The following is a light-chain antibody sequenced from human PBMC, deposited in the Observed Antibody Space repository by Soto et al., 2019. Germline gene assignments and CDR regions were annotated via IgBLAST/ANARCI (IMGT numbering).Light chain of an antibody. CDR1: QSIGTW. Sequence: DIQMTQSPSTLATSVGDRVTITCRASQSIGTWLAWYQQIPGKAPKLLISKASTLESGVPSRFSGSGSGTEFTLTISSLQPDDFVTYYCQQYSSFPYTFGRGTNVEIK. J-gene: IGKJ2*01. CDR2: KAS. V-gene: IGKV1-5*03. CDR3: QQYSSFPYT.